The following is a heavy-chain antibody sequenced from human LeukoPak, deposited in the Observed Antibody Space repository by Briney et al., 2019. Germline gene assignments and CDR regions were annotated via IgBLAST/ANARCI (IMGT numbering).Heavy chain of an antibody. CDR2: INPNSGGT. V-gene: IGHV1-2*02. J-gene: IGHJ4*02. CDR3: ARDRVTTNTPFFDS. D-gene: IGHD4-17*01. CDR1: GYTFTGHY. Sequence: GASVKVSCKASGYTFTGHYMHWVRQAPGQGLEWMGWINPNSGGTNYAQKFQGRVTMTRDTSISTAYMDLSSLRSDDTAVYYCARDRVTTNTPFFDSWGQGTLVTVSS.